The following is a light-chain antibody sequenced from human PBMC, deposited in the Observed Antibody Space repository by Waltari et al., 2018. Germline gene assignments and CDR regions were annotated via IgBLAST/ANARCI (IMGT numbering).Light chain of an antibody. Sequence: EIQITQSASSLSASIGDTVTITCRASQAVYNSLAWYQRKPGKVPKLLLSAASSFDSGVSPRCRGCASGTEYTLTISSLQPEDFGTYYCQQHYSAPLTFGQGTKLEMK. J-gene: IGKJ2*01. V-gene: IGKV1-NL1*01. CDR2: AAS. CDR3: QQHYSAPLT. CDR1: QAVYNS.